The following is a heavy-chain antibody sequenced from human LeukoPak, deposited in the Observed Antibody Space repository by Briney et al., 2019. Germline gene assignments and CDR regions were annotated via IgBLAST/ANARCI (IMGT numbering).Heavy chain of an antibody. V-gene: IGHV1-2*06. CDR2: INPNSGGT. Sequence: GASVKVSCKASGYTFTGYYMHWVRQAPGQGLEWMGRINPNSGGTSYVQEYQGRVTMTRDTSISTAYMELSRLRSDDTAVYFCARGSYYDSSGYFENFEDWGQGTLVTVSS. CDR3: ARGSYYDSSGYFENFED. D-gene: IGHD3-22*01. CDR1: GYTFTGYY. J-gene: IGHJ4*02.